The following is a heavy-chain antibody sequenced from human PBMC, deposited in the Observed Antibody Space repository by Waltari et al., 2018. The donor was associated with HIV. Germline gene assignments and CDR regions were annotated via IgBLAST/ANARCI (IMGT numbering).Heavy chain of an antibody. CDR2: IYYSGRT. V-gene: IGHV4-59*01. CDR1: GRSISSYY. Sequence: QVQLQESGPGLVKPSETLSLTCTVSGRSISSYYWTWIRQPPGKGLEWIGYIYYSGRTNYNPSLKSRVTISVDTSKNQFSLKLSSVTAADTAVYYCARADPASMNAFDIWGQGTMVTVSS. J-gene: IGHJ3*02. D-gene: IGHD6-6*01. CDR3: ARADPASMNAFDI.